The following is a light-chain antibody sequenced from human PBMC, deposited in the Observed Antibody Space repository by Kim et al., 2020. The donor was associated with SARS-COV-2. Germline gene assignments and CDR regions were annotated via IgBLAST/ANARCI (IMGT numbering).Light chain of an antibody. Sequence: QSALTQPASVSGSPGQSITISCTGTSSDVGGYNYVSWYQQHPGKAPKLMIYDVSKRLSGVSNRFSGSKSGNMASLTISGLQAEDEADYYCSSYTSSSTPWVFGGGTQLTVL. CDR3: SSYTSSSTPWV. V-gene: IGLV2-14*01. CDR1: SSDVGGYNY. J-gene: IGLJ3*02. CDR2: DVS.